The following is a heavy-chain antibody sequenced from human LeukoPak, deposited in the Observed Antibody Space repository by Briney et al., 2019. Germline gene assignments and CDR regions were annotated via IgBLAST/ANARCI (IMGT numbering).Heavy chain of an antibody. Sequence: GGSLRLSCAASGFTLSNDWTSWVRQAPGKGLVWVSRISSDGTNTLYADSVKGRFTISRDNARNTLHLQMNSLRADDTAVYYCVVGGGIYWGQGTLVTVS. CDR1: GFTLSNDW. D-gene: IGHD1-26*01. CDR3: VVGGGIY. CDR2: ISSDGTNT. J-gene: IGHJ4*02. V-gene: IGHV3-74*03.